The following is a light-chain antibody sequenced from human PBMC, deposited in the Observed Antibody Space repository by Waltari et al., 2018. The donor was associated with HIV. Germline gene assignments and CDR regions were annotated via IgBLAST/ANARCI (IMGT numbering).Light chain of an antibody. J-gene: IGLJ3*02. CDR2: EVT. V-gene: IGLV2-8*01. CDR3: ASYGGTNDLV. CDR1: SSSLGGYNY. Sequence: QSALTQPPSASGSLGQSVPLPCTGTSSSLGGYNYVSWYQQHPGKAPKLMIFEVTKRPSGVPDRFSGSKSGNTASLTVSGLQAEDEADYYCASYGGTNDLVFGGGTKLTVL.